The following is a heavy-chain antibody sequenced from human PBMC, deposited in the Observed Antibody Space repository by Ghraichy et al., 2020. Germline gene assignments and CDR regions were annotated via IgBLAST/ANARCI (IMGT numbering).Heavy chain of an antibody. CDR3: ARGAPYSSGWYTGGDY. D-gene: IGHD6-19*01. J-gene: IGHJ4*02. Sequence: SVKVSCKASGGTFSSYAISWVRQAPGQGLEWMGGIIPIFGTANYAQKFQGRVTITADESTSTAYMELSSLRSEDTAVYYCARGAPYSSGWYTGGDYWGQGTLVTVSS. CDR2: IIPIFGTA. V-gene: IGHV1-69*13. CDR1: GGTFSSYA.